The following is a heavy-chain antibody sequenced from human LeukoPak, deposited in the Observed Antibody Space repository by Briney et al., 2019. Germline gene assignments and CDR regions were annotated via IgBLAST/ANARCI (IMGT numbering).Heavy chain of an antibody. V-gene: IGHV4-59*11. D-gene: IGHD6-13*01. J-gene: IGHJ6*03. CDR1: GGSISSHY. CDR3: ARDKKAAAAADYYYYYMDV. Sequence: PSETLSLTCTVSGGSISSHYWSWIRQPPGKGLEWIGYIYYSGSTNYNPSLKSRVTISVDTSKNQFSLKLSSVTAADTAVYYCARDKKAAAAADYYYYYMDVWGKGTTVTVSS. CDR2: IYYSGST.